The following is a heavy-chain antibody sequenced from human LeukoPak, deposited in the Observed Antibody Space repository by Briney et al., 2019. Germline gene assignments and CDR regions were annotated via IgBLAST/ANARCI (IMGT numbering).Heavy chain of an antibody. CDR1: GGSISSGSYY. Sequence: PSETLSLTCTVSGGSISSGSYYWSWIRQPAGKGLEWIGRIYTSGSTNYNPSLKSRVTISVDTSKNQFSLKLSSVTAACTAVYYCASEGLFLDAWGQGTLVTVSS. D-gene: IGHD2-21*01. V-gene: IGHV4-61*02. CDR3: ASEGLFLDA. CDR2: IYTSGST. J-gene: IGHJ5*02.